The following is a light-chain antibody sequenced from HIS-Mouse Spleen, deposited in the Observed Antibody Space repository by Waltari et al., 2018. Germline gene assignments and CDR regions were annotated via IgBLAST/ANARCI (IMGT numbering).Light chain of an antibody. J-gene: IGLJ3*02. V-gene: IGLV2-23*01. Sequence: QSALTPPASVSGSPGQSITFFCTVHSSDVGRYNLVSWYQQHPGKAPKPMIYEGSKRPSGVSNRFSGSKSGNTASLTISGLQAEDEADYYCCSYAVSSTWVFGGGTKLTVL. CDR1: SSDVGRYNL. CDR2: EGS. CDR3: CSYAVSSTWV.